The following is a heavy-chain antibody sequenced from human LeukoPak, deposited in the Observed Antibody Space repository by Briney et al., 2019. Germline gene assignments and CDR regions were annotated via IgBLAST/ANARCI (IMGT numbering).Heavy chain of an antibody. CDR2: ISGSGGST. CDR1: GFTFSSYA. D-gene: IGHD2-2*01. CDR3: AKDYCSSTSCRILYYFDY. Sequence: PGGSLRLSCAASGFTFSSYAMSWVRQAPGKGLEWVSAISGSGGSTYYADSVKGRFTIFRDNSKNTLYLQMNSLRAEDTAVYYCAKDYCSSTSCRILYYFDYWGQGTLVTVSS. V-gene: IGHV3-23*01. J-gene: IGHJ4*02.